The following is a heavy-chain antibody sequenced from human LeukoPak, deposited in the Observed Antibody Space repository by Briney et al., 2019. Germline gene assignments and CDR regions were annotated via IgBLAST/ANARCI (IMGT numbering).Heavy chain of an antibody. Sequence: GGSLRLSCAASGFSISGSTIHWVRQASGKGLEWVGRIRSEANNYATTYAASMRGRFTISRDDSKTTAYLQVNSLKTEDTAMYYCTAATPDLVYCGSDCYTLLVYWGRGTLVTVSS. D-gene: IGHD2-21*02. CDR2: IRSEANNYAT. CDR3: TAATPDLVYCGSDCYTLLVY. CDR1: GFSISGST. J-gene: IGHJ4*02. V-gene: IGHV3-73*01.